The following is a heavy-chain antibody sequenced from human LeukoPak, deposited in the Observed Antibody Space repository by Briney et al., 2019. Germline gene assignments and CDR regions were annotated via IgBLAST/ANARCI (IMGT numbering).Heavy chain of an antibody. D-gene: IGHD5-24*01. CDR1: GFSFSSNA. Sequence: PGGSLRLSCAASGFSFSSNAMSWVRQAPGKGLEWVSGISGSGGSAYYADSVKGRFTISRDNSKNTLDLQMNSLRAEDTGVYYCAKELSEMATISPFDYWGQGTLVTVSS. V-gene: IGHV3-23*01. CDR3: AKELSEMATISPFDY. J-gene: IGHJ4*02. CDR2: ISGSGGSA.